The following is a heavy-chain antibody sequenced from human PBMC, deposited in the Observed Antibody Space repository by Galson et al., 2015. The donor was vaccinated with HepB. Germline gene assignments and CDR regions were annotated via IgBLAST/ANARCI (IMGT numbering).Heavy chain of an antibody. J-gene: IGHJ4*02. CDR2: ISSSGSYI. D-gene: IGHD3-10*01. Sequence: SLRLSCAASGFDFSLYSMNWVRQAPGKGLEWVSSISSSGSYIYCGDSVKGRCTVSRDSAKTSVYLQMNSLRGDDTAVYYCARALPSGIRGGRVFDHWGQGTLVTVSS. CDR1: GFDFSLYS. V-gene: IGHV3-21*01. CDR3: ARALPSGIRGGRVFDH.